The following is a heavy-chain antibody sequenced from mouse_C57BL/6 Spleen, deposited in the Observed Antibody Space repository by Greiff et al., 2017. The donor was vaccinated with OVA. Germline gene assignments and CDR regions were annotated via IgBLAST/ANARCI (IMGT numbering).Heavy chain of an antibody. Sequence: QVQLKQPGAELVKPGASVKLSCKASGYTFTSYWMHWVKQRPGQGLEWIGMIHPNSGSTNYNEKFKSKATLTVDKSSSTAYMQLSSLTSEDSAVYYCARAQLGRGYAMDYWGQGTSVTVSS. CDR2: IHPNSGST. CDR1: GYTFTSYW. D-gene: IGHD4-1*02. V-gene: IGHV1-64*01. J-gene: IGHJ4*01. CDR3: ARAQLGRGYAMDY.